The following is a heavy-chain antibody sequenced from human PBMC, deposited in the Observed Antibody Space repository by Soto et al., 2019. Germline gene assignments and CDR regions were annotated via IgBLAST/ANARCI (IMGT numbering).Heavy chain of an antibody. V-gene: IGHV3-74*01. CDR3: ASTVVTGY. D-gene: IGHD2-15*01. CDR2: INSDGSST. J-gene: IGHJ4*02. CDR1: GFTFSSDW. Sequence: EVQLVESGGGLVQPGGSLRLSCAVSGFTFSSDWMHWVRQAPGKGLVWVSRINSDGSSTSYADSVKGRFTISRDNAKNTLYRQVNSLRAEDTAVYYCASTVVTGYWGQGTLVTVSS.